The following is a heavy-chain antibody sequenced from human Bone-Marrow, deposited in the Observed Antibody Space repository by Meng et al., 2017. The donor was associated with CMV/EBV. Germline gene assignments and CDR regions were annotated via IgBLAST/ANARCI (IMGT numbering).Heavy chain of an antibody. J-gene: IGHJ3*02. CDR1: GFTFSSYS. D-gene: IGHD2-2*01. CDR3: ARESRSSTSSDAFDI. CDR2: ISSSSSYI. V-gene: IGHV3-21*01. Sequence: GESLKISCAASGFTFSSYSMNWVRQAPGKGLEWVSSISSSSSYIYYADSVKGRFTISRDNAKNPLYLQMNSLRAEDTAVYYCARESRSSTSSDAFDIWGQGTMVTVSS.